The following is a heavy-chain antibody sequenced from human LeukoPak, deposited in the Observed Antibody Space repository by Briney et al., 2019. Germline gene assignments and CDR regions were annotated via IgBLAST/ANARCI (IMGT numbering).Heavy chain of an antibody. CDR3: ARGHIAVAGNDVFDI. CDR2: INPNSGGT. CDR1: GYTFTGYY. V-gene: IGHV1-2*02. D-gene: IGHD6-19*01. Sequence: GASVKVSCKTSGYTFTGYYMHWVRQAPGQGLEWMGWINPNSGGTNYAQKFQGRVTMTRGTSISTAYMELSRLRSDDTAVYYCARGHIAVAGNDVFDIWGQGTMVTVSS. J-gene: IGHJ3*02.